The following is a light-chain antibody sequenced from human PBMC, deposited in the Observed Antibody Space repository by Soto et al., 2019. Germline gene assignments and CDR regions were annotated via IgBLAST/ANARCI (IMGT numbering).Light chain of an antibody. J-gene: IGLJ2*01. CDR2: DVG. V-gene: IGLV2-11*01. CDR1: SSDVGGYNY. Sequence: QSVLTQPRSVSGSPGQSVTISCTGTSSDVGGYNYVSWYQQHPGKAPKLMIYDVGKRPSGVPDRFSGSKSGNTASLTISGLQADDEADYYCCSGAGSYTLVFGGGTKVTVL. CDR3: CSGAGSYTLV.